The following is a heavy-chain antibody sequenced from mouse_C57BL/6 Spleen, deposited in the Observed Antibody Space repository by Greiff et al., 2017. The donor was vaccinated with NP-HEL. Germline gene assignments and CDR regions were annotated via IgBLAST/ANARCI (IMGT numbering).Heavy chain of an antibody. J-gene: IGHJ4*01. CDR2: IWSGGST. CDR3: ARNCYDGYYYSMDY. Sequence: QVQLKESGPGLVQPSQSLSITCTVSGFSLTSYGVHWVRQSPGKGLEWLGVIWSGGSTDYNAAFISRLSISKDNSKSQVFFKMNSLQADDTAIYYCARNCYDGYYYSMDYWGQGTSVTVSS. D-gene: IGHD2-3*01. CDR1: GFSLTSYG. V-gene: IGHV2-2*01.